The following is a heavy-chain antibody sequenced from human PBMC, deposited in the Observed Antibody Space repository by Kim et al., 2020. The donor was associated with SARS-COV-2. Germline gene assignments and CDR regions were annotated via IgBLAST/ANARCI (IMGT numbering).Heavy chain of an antibody. D-gene: IGHD3-9*01. Sequence: GRFTISRDNSTNTLYLQMNRLRAEDTAVYYCAKALRYTYYDILTGYLFDYWGQGTLVTVSS. V-gene: IGHV3-23*01. J-gene: IGHJ4*02. CDR3: AKALRYTYYDILTGYLFDY.